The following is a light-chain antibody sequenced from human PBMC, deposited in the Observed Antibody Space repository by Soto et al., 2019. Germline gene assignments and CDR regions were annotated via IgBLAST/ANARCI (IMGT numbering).Light chain of an antibody. CDR3: TSYSGTSNWV. CDR1: SSDIGAYNY. V-gene: IGLV2-8*01. CDR2: EVN. Sequence: QSALTQPPSASGSPGQSVTISCTGTSSDIGAYNYVSWYQQHPGEAPKLIIYEVNKRPSGVPNRFSGSKSGNTASLTVSGLQAEDEANYYCTSYSGTSNWVFGGGTKLTVL. J-gene: IGLJ2*01.